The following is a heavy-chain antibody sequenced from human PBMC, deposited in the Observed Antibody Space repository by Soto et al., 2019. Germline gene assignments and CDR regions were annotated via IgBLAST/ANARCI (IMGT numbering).Heavy chain of an antibody. Sequence: PSETLSLTCTVSGGSISSSSYYWGWIRQPPGKGLEWIGSIYYSGSTYYNPSLKSRVTISVDTSKNQFSLKLSSVTAADTAVYYCAIVVVVAATNWFDPWGQGTLVTVSS. J-gene: IGHJ5*02. CDR1: GGSISSSSYY. V-gene: IGHV4-39*01. CDR2: IYYSGST. CDR3: AIVVVVAATNWFDP. D-gene: IGHD2-15*01.